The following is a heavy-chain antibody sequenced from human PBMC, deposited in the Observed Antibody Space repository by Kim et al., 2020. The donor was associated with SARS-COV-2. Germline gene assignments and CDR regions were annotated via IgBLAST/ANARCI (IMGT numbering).Heavy chain of an antibody. CDR1: GGTFSSYA. CDR2: IIPIFGTA. D-gene: IGHD3-22*01. Sequence: SVKVSCKASGGTFSSYAISWVRQAPGQGLEWMGGIIPIFGTANYAQKFQGRVTITADESTSTAYMELSSLRSEDTAVYYCATGGREYYYDSSGYYLFDYWGQGTLVTVSS. V-gene: IGHV1-69*13. J-gene: IGHJ4*02. CDR3: ATGGREYYYDSSGYYLFDY.